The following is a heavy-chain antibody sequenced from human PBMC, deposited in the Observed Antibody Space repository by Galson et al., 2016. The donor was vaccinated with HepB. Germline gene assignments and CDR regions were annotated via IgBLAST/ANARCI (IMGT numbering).Heavy chain of an antibody. CDR3: ARVGTRSWSFKY. J-gene: IGHJ4*02. Sequence: SLRLSCAASGFTFSGYWMSWVRQTPGKGLEGVANIKQDESEQYYVDSVKGRFTISRDNAKNSLYLEMNSLRAEDTAVYYCARVGTRSWSFKYWGQGTLVTVSS. CDR2: IKQDESEQ. V-gene: IGHV3-7*03. D-gene: IGHD1-14*01. CDR1: GFTFSGYW.